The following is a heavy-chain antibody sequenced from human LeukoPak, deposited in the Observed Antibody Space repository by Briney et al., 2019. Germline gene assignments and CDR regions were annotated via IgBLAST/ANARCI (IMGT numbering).Heavy chain of an antibody. D-gene: IGHD3-22*01. Sequence: PGGSLRLSCAASGFTFSSYSMNWVHQAPGKGLEWVSSISSSSSYIYYADSVEGRFTISRDNAKNSLYLQMNSLRAEDTAVYYCARVGVRRYYYDSSGSDYWGQGTLVTVSS. CDR3: ARVGVRRYYYDSSGSDY. V-gene: IGHV3-21*01. J-gene: IGHJ4*02. CDR1: GFTFSSYS. CDR2: ISSSSSYI.